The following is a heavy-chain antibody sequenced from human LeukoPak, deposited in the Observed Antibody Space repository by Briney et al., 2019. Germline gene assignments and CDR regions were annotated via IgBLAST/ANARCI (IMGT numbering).Heavy chain of an antibody. J-gene: IGHJ6*04. CDR1: GRSINRYY. Sequence: SDTLSLTCTVSGRSINRYYWSWIRHPPGKGLEWSGYLYYSGSTNYNPSLKSRVTISVDASTNKFSLKLSSVTAADTAVYYCARHCRSWYGGGSNWFDPWGKGTTVTVSS. CDR3: ARHCRSWYGGGSNWFDP. D-gene: IGHD6-13*01. V-gene: IGHV4-59*08. CDR2: LYYSGST.